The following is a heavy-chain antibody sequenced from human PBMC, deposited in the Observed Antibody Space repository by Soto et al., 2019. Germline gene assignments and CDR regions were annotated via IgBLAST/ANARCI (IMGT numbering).Heavy chain of an antibody. CDR3: ARVSWREKYGMDV. J-gene: IGHJ6*02. CDR2: ITFSGNTV. V-gene: IGHV3-11*01. CDR1: GFTFSDSY. Sequence: GGSLRLSCAASGFTFSDSYMSWIRQAPGKGLERISYITFSGNTVYYADSLKGRFTISRDNAKNSLYLQMNRLRAEDTAVYYCARVSWREKYGMDVWGQGTTVTSP.